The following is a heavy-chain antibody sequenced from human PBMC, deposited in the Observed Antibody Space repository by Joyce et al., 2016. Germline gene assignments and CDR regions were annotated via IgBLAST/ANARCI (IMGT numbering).Heavy chain of an antibody. Sequence: QLQLQESGPGLVKSSETLSLTCTVSGGSISSSDYYWGWIRQPPGKGLEWIGCFHYSGTNNNNPSLESRVTRSLDTSKNQFSLRLTSVTAADTAVYYCARRDFWSGYLYFDSWGQGALVTVSS. D-gene: IGHD3-3*01. V-gene: IGHV4-39*07. J-gene: IGHJ4*02. CDR1: GGSISSSDYY. CDR3: ARRDFWSGYLYFDS. CDR2: FHYSGTN.